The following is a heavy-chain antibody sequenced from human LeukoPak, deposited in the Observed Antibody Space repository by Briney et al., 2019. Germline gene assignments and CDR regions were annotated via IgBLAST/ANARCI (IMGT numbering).Heavy chain of an antibody. V-gene: IGHV3-30*02. CDR1: GFTFSSYG. D-gene: IGHD6-19*01. CDR2: IRYDGSNK. CDR3: AKRGYSSGWSPAYYFDY. J-gene: IGHJ4*02. Sequence: GGSLRLSCAASGFTFSSYGMHWVRQAPGKGLDWVAFIRYDGSNKYYADSVKGRFTISRDNSKNTLYLQMNSLRAEDTAVYYCAKRGYSSGWSPAYYFDYWGQGTLVTVSS.